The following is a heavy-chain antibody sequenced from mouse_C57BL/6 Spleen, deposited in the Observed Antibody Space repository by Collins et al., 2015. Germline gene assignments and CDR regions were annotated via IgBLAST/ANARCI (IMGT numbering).Heavy chain of an antibody. J-gene: IGHJ2*01. Sequence: LQQPESELVRPGASVKLSCKASGYTFTSYWMHWVKQRPGQGLEWIGNIYPGSGSTNYDEKFKSKATLTVDTSSSTAYMQLSSLTSEDSAVYYCTRGSPWGQGTTLTVSS. CDR2: IYPGSGST. CDR3: TRGSP. CDR1: GYTFTSYW. V-gene: IGHV1S22*01.